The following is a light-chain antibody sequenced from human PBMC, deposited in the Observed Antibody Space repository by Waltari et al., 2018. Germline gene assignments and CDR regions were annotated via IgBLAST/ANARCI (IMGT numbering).Light chain of an antibody. V-gene: IGKV4-1*01. J-gene: IGKJ4*01. Sequence: DIVMTQAPDSLAVSLDERATINCKSSQSGLYNSNRKHYLAWYQQKPGQPPKLLIYWASTRESGVPARFSGSGSGTDFTLTISSLQAEDVAVYYCQQYYDTPALTFGGGTKVEIK. CDR3: QQYYDTPALT. CDR2: WAS. CDR1: QSGLYNSNRKHY.